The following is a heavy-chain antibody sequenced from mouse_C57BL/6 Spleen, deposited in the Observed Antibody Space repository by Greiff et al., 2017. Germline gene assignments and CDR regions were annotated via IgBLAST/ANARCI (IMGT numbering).Heavy chain of an antibody. D-gene: IGHD3-2*02. CDR3: ASSQATWTWFAY. V-gene: IGHV2-2*01. CDR1: GFSLTSYG. J-gene: IGHJ3*01. CDR2: IWGGGST. Sequence: QVQLKESGPGLVQPSQSLSITCTVSGFSLTSYGVHWVRQSPGTGLEWLGVIWGGGSTDYNAAFISRLSISKDNSKSQVFFKMNSLQADDTAIYYCASSQATWTWFAYGGQGTLVTVSA.